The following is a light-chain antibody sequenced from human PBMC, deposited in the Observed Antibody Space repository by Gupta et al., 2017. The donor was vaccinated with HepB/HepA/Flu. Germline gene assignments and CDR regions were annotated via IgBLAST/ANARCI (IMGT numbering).Light chain of an antibody. J-gene: IGKJ5*01. CDR2: DAS. V-gene: IGKV3-20*01. CDR1: QSVSSY. CDR3: QQYGSSLT. Sequence: ELVLTQSPGTLSLSPGERATLSCWASQSVSSYLAWYQQKPGQPPRLLIYDASSRATGIPDRFRGGGSGTDFTLTISSLEPEDFAVYYCQQYGSSLTFGQGTRLEIK.